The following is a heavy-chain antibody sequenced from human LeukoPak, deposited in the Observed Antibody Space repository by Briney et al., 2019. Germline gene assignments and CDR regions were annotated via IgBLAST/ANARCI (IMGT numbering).Heavy chain of an antibody. V-gene: IGHV3-21*06. J-gene: IGHJ3*01. Sequence: GGSLRLSCAASGFTFNTYTMNWARQAPGKGLEWLSSLDSSGAYIFYADSVKGRFIISRDNAKNSLYLQMNSLRAEDTAVYYCARSYDSSDALDVWGHGTMVTVSS. CDR3: ARSYDSSDALDV. CDR1: GFTFNTYT. CDR2: LDSSGAYI. D-gene: IGHD3-22*01.